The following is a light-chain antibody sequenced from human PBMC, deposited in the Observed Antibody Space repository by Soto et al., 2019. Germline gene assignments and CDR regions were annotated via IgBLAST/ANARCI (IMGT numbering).Light chain of an antibody. CDR1: QSGSSN. J-gene: IGKJ5*01. Sequence: IVLKQCLAPLSVSTGQRATLSCRASQSGSSNLAWYQQKSGQAPRLLIYGASTRATGIPARFSGSGSGTEFTLTISSLQSEDFAVYYCQQYKNLPSEFGQGTRLENK. CDR3: QQYKNLPSE. CDR2: GAS. V-gene: IGKV3-15*01.